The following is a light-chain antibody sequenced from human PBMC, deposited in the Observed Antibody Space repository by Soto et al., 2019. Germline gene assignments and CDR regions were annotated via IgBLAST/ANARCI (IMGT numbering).Light chain of an antibody. CDR2: ATN. CDR3: QQYRSSPFT. J-gene: IGKJ3*01. CDR1: QSMSNYY. V-gene: IGKV3-20*01. Sequence: EIVLTQSPGTLSLSPGERATLSCRASQSMSNYYLAWYRQRPGQAPRLLIYATNNRATGIPDRFSGSGSGTDFTLTISRLQSDDFAVYYCQQYRSSPFTFGPGTKVD.